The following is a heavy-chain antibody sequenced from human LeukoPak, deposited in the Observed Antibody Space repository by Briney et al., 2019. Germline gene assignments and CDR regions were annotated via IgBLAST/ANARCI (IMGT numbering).Heavy chain of an antibody. D-gene: IGHD1-26*01. J-gene: IGHJ1*01. Sequence: GGSLRLSCAASGFTFSSYWMHWVRQAPGKGLEWVSYISSSGSTIYYADSVKGRFTISRDNAKNSLYLQMNSLRAEDTAVYYCAKDRWELLGYFQHWGQDTLVTVSS. CDR3: AKDRWELLGYFQH. V-gene: IGHV3-48*04. CDR1: GFTFSSYW. CDR2: ISSSGSTI.